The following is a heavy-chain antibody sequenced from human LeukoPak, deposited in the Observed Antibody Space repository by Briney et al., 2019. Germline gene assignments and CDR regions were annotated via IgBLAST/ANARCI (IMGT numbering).Heavy chain of an antibody. CDR2: VNLQGRT. J-gene: IGHJ4*02. Sequence: SETLSLTCGVSGGSISKTNWWTWVRQPPGKGLEWIGEVNLQGRTNYNPSLRGRVAISVDHSANHISLKLTSVTAADTAVYYCARHSILAASGTGVFDYWGQGTLVTVSS. CDR3: ARHSILAASGTGVFDY. V-gene: IGHV4-4*02. CDR1: GGSISKTNW. D-gene: IGHD6-13*01.